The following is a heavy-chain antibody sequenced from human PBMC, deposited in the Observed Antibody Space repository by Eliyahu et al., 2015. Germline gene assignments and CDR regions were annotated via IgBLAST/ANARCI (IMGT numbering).Heavy chain of an antibody. D-gene: IGHD6-19*01. V-gene: IGHV4-31*03. J-gene: IGHJ2*01. CDR1: GGSISSGGYY. CDR2: IYYSGST. CDR3: ARGIAVAGPWDWYFDL. Sequence: QVQLQESGPGLVKPSQTLSLXCTVSGGSISSGGYYWSWIRQHPGKGLEWIGYIYYSGSTYYNPSLKSRVTISVDTSKNQFSLKLSSVTAADTAVYYCARGIAVAGPWDWYFDLWGRGTLVTVSS.